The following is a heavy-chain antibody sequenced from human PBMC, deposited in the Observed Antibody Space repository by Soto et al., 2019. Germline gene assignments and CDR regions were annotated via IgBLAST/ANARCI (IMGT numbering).Heavy chain of an antibody. V-gene: IGHV4-59*01. J-gene: IGHJ3*02. CDR1: DVSITNFY. Sequence: SETMSLTCNVADVSITNFYWTWIRKPPGKGLEWIGYINYSGTTNYHPSLKRRVTMSLDRSENQLSLKMNSVTAADTAVYFCARVVEADYDYLWGNIDAFDIWGQGTMVTVSS. CDR2: INYSGTT. D-gene: IGHD3-16*01. CDR3: ARVVEADYDYLWGNIDAFDI.